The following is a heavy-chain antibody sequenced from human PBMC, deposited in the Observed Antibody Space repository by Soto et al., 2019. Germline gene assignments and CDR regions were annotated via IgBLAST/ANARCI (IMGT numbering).Heavy chain of an antibody. V-gene: IGHV3-23*01. CDR1: GFTFSSYA. J-gene: IGHJ4*02. CDR3: AKSISFGGVIAYTLDY. Sequence: EVQLLESGGGLVQPGGSLRLSCAASGFTFSSYAMTWVRQAPGKGLQWVSGISGPGGTTYYADSVKGQSTISRDNSKSTLYLQVNNLRAEDTAIYYCAKSISFGGVIAYTLDYWGQGALVTVSS. CDR2: ISGPGGTT. D-gene: IGHD3-16*01.